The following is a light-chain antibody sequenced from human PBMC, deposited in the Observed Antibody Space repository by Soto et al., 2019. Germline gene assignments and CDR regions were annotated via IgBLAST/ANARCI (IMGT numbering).Light chain of an antibody. CDR1: QDIHTW. CDR2: GAS. J-gene: IGKJ3*01. CDR3: QQDNSFPFT. Sequence: DMQMTQSPSSVSASLGDRVTITCRAMQDIHTWLAWYQQKPGQAPKLLIYGASHLQSGVPSRFSGSGSGTDFTLTISSLQSEDFATYYCQQDNSFPFTFGPGTKVDVK. V-gene: IGKV1-12*01.